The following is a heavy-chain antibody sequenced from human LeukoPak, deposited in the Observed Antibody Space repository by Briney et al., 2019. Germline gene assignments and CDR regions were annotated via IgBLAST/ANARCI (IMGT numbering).Heavy chain of an antibody. Sequence: GGSLRLSCAASGFTFSGSAMHWVRQASGKGLEWVGRIRSKANSYATAYAASVKGRFTISRDDSKNTAYLQMNSLKTEDTAVYYCTRHYDSSGYLFDYWGQGTLVTVSS. J-gene: IGHJ4*02. CDR2: IRSKANSYAT. D-gene: IGHD3-22*01. CDR1: GFTFSGSA. V-gene: IGHV3-73*01. CDR3: TRHYDSSGYLFDY.